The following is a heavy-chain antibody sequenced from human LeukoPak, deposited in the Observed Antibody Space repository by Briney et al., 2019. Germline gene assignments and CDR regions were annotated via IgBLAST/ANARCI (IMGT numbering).Heavy chain of an antibody. D-gene: IGHD2-2*01. J-gene: IGHJ4*02. CDR3: ARVLSVPPQLPGGYFDY. Sequence: ASVKVSCKASGYTFTSYDINWVRQATGQGLEWMGWMNPNSGNTGYAQKFQGRVTMTRDTSISTAYMELSRLRSDDTAVYYCARVLSVPPQLPGGYFDYWGQGTLVTVSS. CDR2: MNPNSGNT. V-gene: IGHV1-8*01. CDR1: GYTFTSYD.